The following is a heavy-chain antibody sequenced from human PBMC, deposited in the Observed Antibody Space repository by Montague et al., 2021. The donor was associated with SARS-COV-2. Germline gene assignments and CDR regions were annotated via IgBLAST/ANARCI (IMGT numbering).Heavy chain of an antibody. J-gene: IGHJ6*03. CDR2: INHSGTT. CDR3: ASGDDNGSGYLDV. D-gene: IGHD1-26*01. V-gene: IGHV4-34*01. Sequence: SETLSLTCAVFDGSFSDFYWSWIRQPPGEGLEWIGEINHSGTTYXNPSLKSRVTISVDTSKNQFSLKLNSVTAADAAVYYCASGDDNGSGYLDVWGKGTTVTVPS. CDR1: DGSFSDFY.